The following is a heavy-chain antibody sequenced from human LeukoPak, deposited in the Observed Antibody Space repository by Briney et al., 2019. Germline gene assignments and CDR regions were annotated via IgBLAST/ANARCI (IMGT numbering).Heavy chain of an antibody. D-gene: IGHD3-10*01. Sequence: RASVKVSCKASGYTFTGYYIHWVRQAPGQGLEWMGWINPSSGGTNRATMTRDTSISTAYMELSSLTSDDTAVYYCARTGDLEYYGSGRNFDYWGQGTLVTVSS. CDR2: INPSSGGT. CDR1: GYTFTGYY. CDR3: ARTGDLEYYGSGRNFDY. V-gene: IGHV1-2*02. J-gene: IGHJ4*02.